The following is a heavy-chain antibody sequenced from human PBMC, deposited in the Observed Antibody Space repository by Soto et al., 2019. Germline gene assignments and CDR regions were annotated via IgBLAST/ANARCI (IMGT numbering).Heavy chain of an antibody. J-gene: IGHJ4*02. Sequence: ASVKVSCKASGYTFTSYGINWVRQAPGQGLEWMGWISAYNGNTNYAQKLQGRVTMTTDTSTSTAYMELRSLRSDDTAVYYCATFRKRDYYDSSGYYPFDYWGQGTLVTVSS. CDR2: ISAYNGNT. CDR3: ATFRKRDYYDSSGYYPFDY. V-gene: IGHV1-18*01. D-gene: IGHD3-22*01. CDR1: GYTFTSYG.